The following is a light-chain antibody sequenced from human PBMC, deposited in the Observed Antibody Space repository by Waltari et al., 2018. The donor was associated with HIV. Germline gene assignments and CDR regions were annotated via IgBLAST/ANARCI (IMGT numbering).Light chain of an antibody. CDR1: SSNIGSNY. J-gene: IGLJ2*01. Sequence: QSVLTQSPSASGTPGQRVTISCSGSSSNIGSNYVYWYQPLPGTAPKLVLERNNQRPSGVPDRFSGSKSGTSASLAISGLRSEDEAHYYCATWTDSLSGVVFGGGTKLRVL. V-gene: IGLV1-47*01. CDR3: ATWTDSLSGVV. CDR2: RNN.